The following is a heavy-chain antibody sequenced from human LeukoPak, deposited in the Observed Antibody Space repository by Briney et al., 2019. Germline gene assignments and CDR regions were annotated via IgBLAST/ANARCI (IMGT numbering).Heavy chain of an antibody. Sequence: SETLSLTCTVSGGSISGYYWSWIRQHPGKGLEWIGYIYYSGSTYYNPSLKSRVTISVDTSKNQFSLKLSSVTAADTAVYYCASTYYDILTGYSPFQHWGQGTLVTVSS. CDR2: IYYSGST. V-gene: IGHV4-31*03. CDR1: GGSISGYY. D-gene: IGHD3-9*01. CDR3: ASTYYDILTGYSPFQH. J-gene: IGHJ1*01.